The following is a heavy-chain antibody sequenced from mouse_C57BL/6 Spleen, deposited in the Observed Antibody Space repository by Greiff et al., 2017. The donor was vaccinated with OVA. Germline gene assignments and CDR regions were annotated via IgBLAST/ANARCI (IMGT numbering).Heavy chain of an antibody. CDR2: IHPNSGST. CDR3: APYYGSEGFAY. J-gene: IGHJ3*01. CDR1: GYTFTSYW. V-gene: IGHV1-64*01. D-gene: IGHD1-1*01. Sequence: VQLQQSGAELVKPGASVKLSCKASGYTFTSYWMHWVKQRPGQGLEWIGMIHPNSGSTNYNEKFKSKATLTVDKSSSTAYMQLSSLTSEDSAVYYCAPYYGSEGFAYWGQGTLVTVSA.